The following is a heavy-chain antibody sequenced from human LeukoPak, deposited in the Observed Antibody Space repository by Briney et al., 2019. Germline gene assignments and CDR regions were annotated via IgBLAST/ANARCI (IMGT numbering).Heavy chain of an antibody. CDR1: GYTFTSYY. D-gene: IGHD4-17*01. V-gene: IGHV1-46*01. J-gene: IGHJ4*02. CDR2: INPSAAST. CDR3: ARGGTTTASPPEY. Sequence: ASVKVSCKASGYTFTSYYMHWVRQARGQGLEWMGVINPSAASTSYTQEFQGRVTVTRDTSTSTVYMELSSLRSEDTAVYYCARGGTTTASPPEYRGQGTLVTVSS.